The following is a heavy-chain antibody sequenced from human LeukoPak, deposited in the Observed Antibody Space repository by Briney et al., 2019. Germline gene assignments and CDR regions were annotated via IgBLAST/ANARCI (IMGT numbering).Heavy chain of an antibody. V-gene: IGHV4-34*01. J-gene: IGHJ4*02. CDR3: ASQPDYGDYVFDY. CDR1: GGSFSGYY. Sequence: PSETLSLTCAVYGGSFSGYYWSWIRQPPGKGLEWIGSIYYSGSTYYNPSLKSRVTISVDTSKNQFSLKLSSVTAADTAVYYCASQPDYGDYVFDYWGQGTLVTVSS. CDR2: IYYSGST. D-gene: IGHD4-17*01.